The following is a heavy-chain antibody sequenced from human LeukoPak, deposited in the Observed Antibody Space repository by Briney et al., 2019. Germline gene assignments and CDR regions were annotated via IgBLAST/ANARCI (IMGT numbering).Heavy chain of an antibody. CDR1: GYTFPSYG. D-gene: IGHD3-22*01. CDR2: ISAYNGNT. V-gene: IGHV1-18*01. CDR3: ARDRGDYYDSSGYFHDAFDI. Sequence: VKVSCKASGYTFPSYGISWVRQAPGQGLEWMGWISAYNGNTNYAQKLQGRVTMTTDTSTSTAYMELRSLRSDDTAVYYCARDRGDYYDSSGYFHDAFDIWGQGTMVTVSS. J-gene: IGHJ3*02.